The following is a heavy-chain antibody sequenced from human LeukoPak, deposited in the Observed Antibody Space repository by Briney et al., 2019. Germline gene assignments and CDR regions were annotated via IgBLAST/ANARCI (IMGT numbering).Heavy chain of an antibody. Sequence: GGSLRLSCAASGFTFSSNGMHWVRQAPGKGLEWVAHIKQDGSQEYYVDSVKGRFTISRDSAKNSLYLQMNSLRAEDTAVYYCARGVPYDSWSGPHYSDYWGQGTLVTVSS. CDR2: IKQDGSQE. CDR1: GFTFSSNG. D-gene: IGHD3-3*01. V-gene: IGHV3-7*01. CDR3: ARGVPYDSWSGPHYSDY. J-gene: IGHJ4*02.